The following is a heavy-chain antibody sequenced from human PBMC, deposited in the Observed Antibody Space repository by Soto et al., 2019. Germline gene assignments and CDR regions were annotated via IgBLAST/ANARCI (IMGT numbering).Heavy chain of an antibody. CDR1: GYTFNDFG. D-gene: IGHD2-15*01. Sequence: QVHLLQSGAEVQKPGASVKVSCKTSGYTFNDFGITWVRQAPGLGLEWLGWIYSKAGKMNFAPKFQNRVIMTTDTSTITAFMELTSLTFDDSAIYFCARDIAFAIDYWGQGTLVTVS. CDR2: IYSKAGKM. CDR3: ARDIAFAIDY. J-gene: IGHJ4*02. V-gene: IGHV1-18*01.